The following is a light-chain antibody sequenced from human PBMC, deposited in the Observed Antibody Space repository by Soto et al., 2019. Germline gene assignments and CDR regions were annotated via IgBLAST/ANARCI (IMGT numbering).Light chain of an antibody. Sequence: EIVMTQSPATLSVSPGERATLSCRASQSVSSNLAWYQQKPGQAPRLLIYGASPRATGIPARFSGSGSGTEFTLAISSLQSEDFAVYYCQQYNNWPLTFGQGTKWIS. CDR2: GAS. CDR3: QQYNNWPLT. J-gene: IGKJ1*01. CDR1: QSVSSN. V-gene: IGKV3-15*01.